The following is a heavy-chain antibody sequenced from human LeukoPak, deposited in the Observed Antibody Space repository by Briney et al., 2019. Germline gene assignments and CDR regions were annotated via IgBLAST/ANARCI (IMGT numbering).Heavy chain of an antibody. CDR3: ARNYDSSKDGNDY. CDR1: GYRFTSSS. V-gene: IGHV1-18*01. CDR2: ISSYNGKT. D-gene: IGHD3-22*01. Sequence: GASLKVSCTASGYRFTSSSISWVRQAPGQGLEWVGWISSYNGKTNYGKNVQGRVTMTTDTSTSTAYMELRSLRSDDTAIYYCARNYDSSKDGNDYWGQGTLVTVSS. J-gene: IGHJ4*02.